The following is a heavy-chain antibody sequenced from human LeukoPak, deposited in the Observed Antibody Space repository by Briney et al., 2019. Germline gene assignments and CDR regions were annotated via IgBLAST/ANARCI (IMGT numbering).Heavy chain of an antibody. CDR1: GYTFTGYY. D-gene: IGHD1-26*01. CDR2: INPNSGGT. Sequence: ASVKVSCKASGYTFTGYYMHWVRQAPGQGLEWMGWINPNSGGTNYAQKLHGRVTVTTDTSTSTAYLELRSLRSDDTAVYYCARGNNVGPTNPFDYWGQGTLVTISS. V-gene: IGHV1-2*02. CDR3: ARGNNVGPTNPFDY. J-gene: IGHJ4*02.